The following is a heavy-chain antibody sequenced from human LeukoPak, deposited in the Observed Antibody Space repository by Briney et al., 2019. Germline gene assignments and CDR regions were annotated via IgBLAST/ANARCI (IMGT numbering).Heavy chain of an antibody. V-gene: IGHV3-21*01. CDR1: GFTFSSYS. CDR3: ASFVYSYAEFDY. J-gene: IGHJ4*02. D-gene: IGHD5-18*01. Sequence: GGSLRLSCAASGFTFSSYSMNWVRQAPGMGLEWVSSISSSSSYIYYADSVKGRFTISRDNAKNSLYLQMNSLRAEDTAVHYCASFVYSYAEFDYWGQGTLVTVSS. CDR2: ISSSSSYI.